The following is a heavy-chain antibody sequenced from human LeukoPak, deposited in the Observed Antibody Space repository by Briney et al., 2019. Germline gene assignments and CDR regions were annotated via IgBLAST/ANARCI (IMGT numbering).Heavy chain of an antibody. J-gene: IGHJ4*02. CDR2: IIPIFGTA. CDR1: GGTFSSYA. V-gene: IGHV1-69*13. Sequence: GASVKVSCKASGGTFSSYAISWVRQAPGQGLEWMGGIIPIFGTANYAQKFQGRVTITADESTSTAYMELRSLRSDDTAVYYCARKMGSSSGWHQVFDYWGQGTLVTVSS. CDR3: ARKMGSSSGWHQVFDY. D-gene: IGHD6-19*01.